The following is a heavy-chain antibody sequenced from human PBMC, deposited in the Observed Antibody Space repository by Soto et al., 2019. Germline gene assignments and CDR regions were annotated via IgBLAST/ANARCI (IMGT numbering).Heavy chain of an antibody. CDR2: IYWDNDK. CDR3: ARSLWFGELH. CDR1: GFSLSTTGVG. V-gene: IGHV2-5*02. J-gene: IGHJ4*02. Sequence: QITLKESGPTLVKPTQTLTLTCSFSGFSLSTTGVGVGWIRQSPGTALEWLAIIYWDNDKRYSPSLKSRVTITKDTSKNHVVLTVTNMDPVDTGTYYCARSLWFGELHWGQGALVTVSS. D-gene: IGHD3-10*01.